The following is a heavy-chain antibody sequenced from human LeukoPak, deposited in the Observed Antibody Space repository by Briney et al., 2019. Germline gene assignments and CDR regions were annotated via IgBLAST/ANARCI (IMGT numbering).Heavy chain of an antibody. CDR2: INHSGST. J-gene: IGHJ5*02. D-gene: IGHD2-2*01. V-gene: IGHV4-34*01. CDR3: ARGVVVVPAAIGWWFDP. CDR1: GGSFSGYY. Sequence: SETLSLTCAVYGGSFSGYYWSWIRQPPGKGLEWIGEINHSGSTNYNPSLKSRVTISVDTSKNQFSLKLSSVTAADTAVYYYARGVVVVPAAIGWWFDPWGQGTLVTVSS.